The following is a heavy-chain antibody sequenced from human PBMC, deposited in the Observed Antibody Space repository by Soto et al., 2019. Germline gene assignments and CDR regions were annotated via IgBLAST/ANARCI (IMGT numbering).Heavy chain of an antibody. V-gene: IGHV2-5*02. D-gene: IGHD3-22*01. CDR1: GFSLSTTGVG. J-gene: IGHJ3*02. CDR2: IYWDDDK. Sequence: QITLKESGPTLVKPAQTLTLTCTFSGFSLSTTGVGVGWIRQPPGKALEWLALIYWDDDKRYSPSLKSRLTITKDTPENQVVLRMTNMDPVDTATYYCAHRLTSPYYYDGSHYPHVFDIWGQGTMVTVSS. CDR3: AHRLTSPYYYDGSHYPHVFDI.